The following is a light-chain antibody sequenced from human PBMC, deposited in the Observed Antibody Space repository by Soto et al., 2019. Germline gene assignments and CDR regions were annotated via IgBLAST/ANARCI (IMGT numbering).Light chain of an antibody. CDR2: EGS. CDR3: CSYAGSSTHVV. Sequence: QSVLTQPASVSGSPGQSITISCTGTSSDVGSYNLVSWYQQHPGKAPKLMIYEGSKRPSGVSKRFSGSKSGNTASLTISGLQAEDEADYYCCSYAGSSTHVVFGGGTKLPVL. V-gene: IGLV2-23*01. CDR1: SSDVGSYNL. J-gene: IGLJ2*01.